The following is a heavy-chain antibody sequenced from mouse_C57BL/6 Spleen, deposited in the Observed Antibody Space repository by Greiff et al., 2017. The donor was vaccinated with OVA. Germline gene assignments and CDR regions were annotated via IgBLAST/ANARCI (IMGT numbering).Heavy chain of an antibody. D-gene: IGHD4-1*01. Sequence: ESGPGLVKPSQSLSLTCSVTGYSITSGYYWNWIRQFPGNKLEWMGYISYDGSNNYNPSLKNRISITRDTSKNQFFLKLNSVTTEDTATYYCARAELGRFDYWGQGTTLTVSS. J-gene: IGHJ2*01. V-gene: IGHV3-6*01. CDR1: GYSITSGYY. CDR3: ARAELGRFDY. CDR2: ISYDGSN.